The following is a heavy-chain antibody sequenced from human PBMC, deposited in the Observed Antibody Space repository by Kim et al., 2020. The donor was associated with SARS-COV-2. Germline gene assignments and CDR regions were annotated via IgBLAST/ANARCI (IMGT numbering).Heavy chain of an antibody. Sequence: GGSLRLSCAASGFTFDDYAMHWVRQAPGKGLEWVSLISGDGGSTYYADSVKGRFTISRDNSKNSLYLQMNSLRTEDTALYYCAKDILQTMVSLYYYYYGMDVWGQGTTLTVTS. CDR2: ISGDGGST. D-gene: IGHD3-10*01. J-gene: IGHJ6*02. CDR1: GFTFDDYA. V-gene: IGHV3-43*02. CDR3: AKDILQTMVSLYYYYYGMDV.